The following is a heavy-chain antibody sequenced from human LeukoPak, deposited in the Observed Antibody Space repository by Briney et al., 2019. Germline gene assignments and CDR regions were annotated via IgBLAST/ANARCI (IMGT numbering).Heavy chain of an antibody. J-gene: IGHJ4*02. D-gene: IGHD1-14*01. CDR1: GLTFSTSG. CDR2: IGPTGSDR. CDR3: ATETNGRHYDY. Sequence: PGGSLRLSCTASGLTFSTSGFNWVRQAPGKGLEWVASIGPTGSDRYHADEIKGRFTISRDNANNFLYLQMNSLRAEDTAVYYCATETNGRHYDYWGQGTLLTVSS. V-gene: IGHV3-21*06.